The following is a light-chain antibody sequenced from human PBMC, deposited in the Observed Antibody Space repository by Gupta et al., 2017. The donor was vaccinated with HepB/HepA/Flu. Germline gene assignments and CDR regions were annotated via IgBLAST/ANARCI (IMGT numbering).Light chain of an antibody. CDR2: QVS. Sequence: DVVMSQSPLSLPVTLGQSASISCRPSQSLKNNNGNTHLNWFHQRPGQSPRRLIYQVSNRDSGVPDRFTGSGSGTDFTMNISRVEADDVGVFYCMQVTKWPPVTFGQGTRLEIK. V-gene: IGKV2-30*01. J-gene: IGKJ5*01. CDR1: QSLKNNNGNTH. CDR3: MQVTKWPPVT.